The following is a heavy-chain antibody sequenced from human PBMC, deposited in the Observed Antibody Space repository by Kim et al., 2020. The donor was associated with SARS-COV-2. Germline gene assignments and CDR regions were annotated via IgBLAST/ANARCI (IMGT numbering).Heavy chain of an antibody. J-gene: IGHJ6*03. D-gene: IGHD2-2*02. V-gene: IGHV1-69*04. CDR2: IIPILGIA. Sequence: SVKVSCKASGGTFSSYAISWVRQAPGQGLEWMGRIIPILGIANYAQKFQGRVTITADKSTSTAYMELSSLRSEDTAVYYCARDPVVVPAAIGRSSGYYYYYYMDVWGKGTTVTVSS. CDR3: ARDPVVVPAAIGRSSGYYYYYYMDV. CDR1: GGTFSSYA.